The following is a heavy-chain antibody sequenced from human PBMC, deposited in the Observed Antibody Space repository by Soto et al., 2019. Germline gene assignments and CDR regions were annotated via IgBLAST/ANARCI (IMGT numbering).Heavy chain of an antibody. CDR2: ISGTGIDI. Sequence: PGGSLRLSCSASGFDFYYYNMNWVRQAPGRGLEWVSSISGTGIDIHFADSVKGRFVISRDNAKTSLYLQMNSLRPEDTAVYYCARERVVNYTEYYFDYWGHGTLVTVSS. J-gene: IGHJ4*01. CDR3: ARERVVNYTEYYFDY. CDR1: GFDFYYYN. D-gene: IGHD2-2*01. V-gene: IGHV3-21*01.